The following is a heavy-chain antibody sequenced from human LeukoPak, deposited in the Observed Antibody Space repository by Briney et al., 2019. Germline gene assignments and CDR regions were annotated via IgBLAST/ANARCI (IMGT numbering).Heavy chain of an antibody. CDR3: ARGGMATINAFDI. CDR2: INHSGST. V-gene: IGHV4-34*01. CDR1: GGSISSYY. D-gene: IGHD5-24*01. Sequence: PSETLSLTCTVSGGSISSYYWSWIRQPPGKGLEWIGEINHSGSTNYNPSLKSRVTISVDTSKNQFSLKLSSVTAADTAVYYCARGGMATINAFDIWGQGTMVTVSS. J-gene: IGHJ3*02.